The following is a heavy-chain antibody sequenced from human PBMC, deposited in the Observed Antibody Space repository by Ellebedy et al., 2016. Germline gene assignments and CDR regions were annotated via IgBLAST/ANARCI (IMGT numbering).Heavy chain of an antibody. D-gene: IGHD2-2*01. CDR3: ARASVVETYYFDY. J-gene: IGHJ4*02. CDR1: GGSISNYY. Sequence: SETLSLTCTVSGGSISNYYWSWIRQPPGKGLEWIGYIYYSGSTNYNPSLKSRVTISVDTSKKQFSLKLSSVTAADTAVYYCARASVVETYYFDYWGQGTLVTVSS. V-gene: IGHV4-59*08. CDR2: IYYSGST.